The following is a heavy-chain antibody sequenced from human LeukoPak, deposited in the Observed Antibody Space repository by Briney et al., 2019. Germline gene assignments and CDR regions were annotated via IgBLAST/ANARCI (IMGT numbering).Heavy chain of an antibody. CDR1: GGSISSYY. V-gene: IGHV4-59*01. J-gene: IGHJ4*02. Sequence: SETLSLTCTVSGGSISSYYWSWIRQPPGKGLEWIGYIYYSGSTNYSPSLKSRVTISVDTSKNQFSLKLRSVTAADTAVYYCARGVGTYSSGYYYYDYFDYWGQGTLVTVSS. CDR2: IYYSGST. CDR3: ARGVGTYSSGYYYYDYFDY. D-gene: IGHD3-22*01.